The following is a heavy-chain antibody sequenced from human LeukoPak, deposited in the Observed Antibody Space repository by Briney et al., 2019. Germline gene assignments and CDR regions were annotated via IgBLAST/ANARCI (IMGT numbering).Heavy chain of an antibody. CDR2: IYYSGST. D-gene: IGHD4-17*01. CDR3: ARVKWEGYGDYAAFDI. Sequence: SEXXXXTCTVSGGSISSYYWSWIRQPPGKGLEWIGYIYYSGSTNYNPSLTSRGTISVDTSKNQFSLKLSSVTAADTAVYYCARVKWEGYGDYAAFDIWGQGTMVTVSS. J-gene: IGHJ3*02. V-gene: IGHV4-59*01. CDR1: GGSISSYY.